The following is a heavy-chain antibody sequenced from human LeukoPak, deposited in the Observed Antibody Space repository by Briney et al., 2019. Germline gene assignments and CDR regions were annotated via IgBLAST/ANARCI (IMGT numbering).Heavy chain of an antibody. CDR2: ISSDGSST. CDR3: ASRISSGNYFFDY. V-gene: IGHV3-74*01. D-gene: IGHD4-23*01. J-gene: IGHJ4*02. CDR1: GFTVSSNY. Sequence: GGSLRLSCAASGFTVSSNYMSWVRQAPGKGLVWVSRISSDGSSTTYADSVKGRFTISRDNAKNTLYLQMNSLRAEDTAVYYCASRISSGNYFFDYWGQGTLVTVSS.